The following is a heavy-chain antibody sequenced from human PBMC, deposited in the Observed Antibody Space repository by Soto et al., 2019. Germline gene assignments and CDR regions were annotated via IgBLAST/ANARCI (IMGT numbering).Heavy chain of an antibody. D-gene: IGHD2-2*01. CDR1: GLTFSDYA. CDR3: AKSFCSSSSCFFLWVDP. J-gene: IGHJ5*02. V-gene: IGHV3-23*01. Sequence: EVQLLESGGGLVQPGGSLRLSCAASGLTFSDYAMSWVRQAPGKGLECLSLISGTGVPTLYAGSVKGRFSVSRDNSKNTLFLEMNDLRVDDTAIYYCAKSFCSSSSCFFLWVDPWGPGTLVTVSS. CDR2: ISGTGVPT.